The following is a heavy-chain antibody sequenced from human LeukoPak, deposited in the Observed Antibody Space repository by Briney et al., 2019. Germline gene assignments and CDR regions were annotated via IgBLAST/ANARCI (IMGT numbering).Heavy chain of an antibody. Sequence: PGGSLRLSCAASGFTLSSYAMSWVRQAPGKGLEWVSAISGSGGSTYYADSVKGRFTISRDNSKNTLYLQMNSLRAEDTAVYYCAKDTLLWFGELNYFDYWGQGTLVTVSS. V-gene: IGHV3-23*01. CDR2: ISGSGGST. D-gene: IGHD3-10*01. CDR1: GFTLSSYA. J-gene: IGHJ4*02. CDR3: AKDTLLWFGELNYFDY.